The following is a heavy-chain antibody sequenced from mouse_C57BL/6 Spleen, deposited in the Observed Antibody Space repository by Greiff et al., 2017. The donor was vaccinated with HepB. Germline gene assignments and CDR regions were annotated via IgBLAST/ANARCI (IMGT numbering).Heavy chain of an antibody. CDR2: IDPENGDT. J-gene: IGHJ2*01. CDR1: GFNIKDDY. V-gene: IGHV14-4*01. CDR3: TTGYYFDY. Sequence: EVQLQQSGAELVRPGASVKLSCTASGFNIKDDYMHWVKQRPEQGLEWIGWIDPENGDTEYASKFQGKATITAYTSSNTAYLQLSSLTSEDTAVYYCTTGYYFDYWGQGTTLTVSS.